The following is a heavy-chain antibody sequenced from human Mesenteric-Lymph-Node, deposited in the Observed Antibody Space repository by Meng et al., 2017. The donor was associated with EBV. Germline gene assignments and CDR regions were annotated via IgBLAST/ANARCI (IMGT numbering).Heavy chain of an antibody. CDR3: TRRSSSLFWFDL. D-gene: IGHD6-6*01. CDR1: GGSIRDTNW. CDR2: IYHSGST. J-gene: IGHJ5*02. V-gene: IGHV4-4*02. Sequence: QVQLQESGPGLVKPSGTLSLTCAVSGGSIRDTNWWSWVRQPPGKGLEWIGEIYHSGSTNHNPSLKSRVTILVDKSKNQFSLKLRSVTAADTAVYYCTRRSSSLFWFDLWGQGTLVTVSS.